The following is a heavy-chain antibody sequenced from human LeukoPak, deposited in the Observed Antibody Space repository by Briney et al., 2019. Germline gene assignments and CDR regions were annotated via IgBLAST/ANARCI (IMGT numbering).Heavy chain of an antibody. CDR2: IRYDGSNK. Sequence: GGSLRLSCAASGFTFSSYGMHWVRQAPGKGLEWVAFIRYDGSNKYYTDSVKGRFTISRDNPKNTLYLQMNSLRAEDTAVYYCAKNGAPPYRSGWYLKAYYYYYMDVWGKGTTVTVSS. V-gene: IGHV3-30*02. CDR1: GFTFSSYG. J-gene: IGHJ6*03. CDR3: AKNGAPPYRSGWYLKAYYYYYMDV. D-gene: IGHD6-19*01.